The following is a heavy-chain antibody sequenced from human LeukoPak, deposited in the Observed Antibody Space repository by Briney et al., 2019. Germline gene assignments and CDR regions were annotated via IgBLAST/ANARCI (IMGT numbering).Heavy chain of an antibody. Sequence: SETLSLTCTVSGGSISNYYWSWIRQPPGKGLEWIGYVYYSGSTNYNPSLKSRVTISVDTSKNQFSLKLRSVTAADTAVYYCAREAREGHVFDIWGQGTMVTVSS. J-gene: IGHJ3*02. V-gene: IGHV4-59*01. CDR2: VYYSGST. D-gene: IGHD5-24*01. CDR3: AREAREGHVFDI. CDR1: GGSISNYY.